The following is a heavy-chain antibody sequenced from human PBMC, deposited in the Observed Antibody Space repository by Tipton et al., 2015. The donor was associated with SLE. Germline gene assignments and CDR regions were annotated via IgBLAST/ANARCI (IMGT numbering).Heavy chain of an antibody. CDR2: IYYSGST. D-gene: IGHD3-22*01. Sequence: TLSLTCTVSGGSISSHYWSWIRQPAGKGLEWVGSIYYSGSTYYNPSLKSRVTISVDTSKNQFSLKLSSVTAADTAVYYCARRLEDYDSSGYYPPFDYWGQGTLVTVSS. J-gene: IGHJ4*02. CDR3: ARRLEDYDSSGYYPPFDY. V-gene: IGHV4-59*05. CDR1: GGSISSHY.